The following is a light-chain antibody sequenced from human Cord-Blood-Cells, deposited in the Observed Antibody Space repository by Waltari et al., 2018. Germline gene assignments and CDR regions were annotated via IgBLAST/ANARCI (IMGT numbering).Light chain of an antibody. CDR1: QRISSY. Sequence: AIRITQSPSSLSASTGDRVTITCRASQRISSYLAWYQQKPGKAAKLLIYAASTLQSGVPSTFSGSGAGTDFTLTLICLQAEDFATYYCRQYYSYPLTCGGGTKVEIK. CDR3: RQYYSYPLT. V-gene: IGKV1-8*01. J-gene: IGKJ4*01. CDR2: AAS.